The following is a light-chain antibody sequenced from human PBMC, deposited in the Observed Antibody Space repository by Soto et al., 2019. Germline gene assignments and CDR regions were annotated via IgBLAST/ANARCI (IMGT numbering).Light chain of an antibody. CDR3: QHYDHPPIT. J-gene: IGKJ5*01. CDR1: QDITKY. V-gene: IGKV1-33*01. Sequence: IQSPSSLSASVGGRVTHTCPANQDITKYLNWYEQKPGKAPRLLLYAASSLQTGVPSRFSGSGSGTDVTFTISSLPPEDIATYYCQHYDHPPITFGQGTRVEIK. CDR2: AAS.